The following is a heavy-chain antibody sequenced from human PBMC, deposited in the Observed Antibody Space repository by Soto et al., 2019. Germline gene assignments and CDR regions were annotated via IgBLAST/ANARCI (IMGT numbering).Heavy chain of an antibody. Sequence: QVQLVQSGAEVKKPGASVKVSCKASGYTFTSYGISWVRQAPGQGLEWMGWISDYNSNTNSAQKLQGRVTMTTDTATSTAYMEMRSLRSDDTAVYYCARSTVAYPLDYWGQGTLVTVSS. V-gene: IGHV1-18*01. CDR1: GYTFTSYG. CDR2: ISDYNSNT. D-gene: IGHD4-17*01. J-gene: IGHJ4*02. CDR3: ARSTVAYPLDY.